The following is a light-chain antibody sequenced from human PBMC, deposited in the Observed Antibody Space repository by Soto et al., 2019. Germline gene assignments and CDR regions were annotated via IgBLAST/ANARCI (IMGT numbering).Light chain of an antibody. CDR2: GAS. CDR3: QQYGSSGT. CDR1: QSVSNNY. Sequence: EIVLIQYPATLSLSPGERATLSCRASQSVSNNYLAWYQQKPGQAPRLLIYGASNRATGIPDRFSGRGSGTDFTLTISRLEPEDFAVYYCQQYGSSGTFGQGTKVDIK. J-gene: IGKJ1*01. V-gene: IGKV3-20*01.